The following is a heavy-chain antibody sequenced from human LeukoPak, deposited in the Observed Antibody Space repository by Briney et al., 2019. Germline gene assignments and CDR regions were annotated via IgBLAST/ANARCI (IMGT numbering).Heavy chain of an antibody. CDR2: ISAYNGNT. J-gene: IGHJ4*02. D-gene: IGHD5-18*01. Sequence: ASVNVSFKASVYTFTSYGISGVRQAPGQGLEWMGWISAYNGNTNYAQKLHGRVTMTTDTSTNTAYMELRSLRSDDTAVYYCARVRYRYGPLLDYWGQGTLVTVSS. CDR1: VYTFTSYG. CDR3: ARVRYRYGPLLDY. V-gene: IGHV1-18*01.